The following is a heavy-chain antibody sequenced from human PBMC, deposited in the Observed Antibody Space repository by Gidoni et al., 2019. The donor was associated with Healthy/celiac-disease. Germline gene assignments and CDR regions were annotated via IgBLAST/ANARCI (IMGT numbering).Heavy chain of an antibody. Sequence: EVQLVESGGGLVKPGGSLRLSCAASGFTFSSYSMNWVRQAPGKGLEWVSSISSSSSYIYYADSLKGRFTISRDNAKNSLYLQMNSLRAEDTAVYYCARVSPVGATKIYFDYWGQGTLVTVSS. CDR2: ISSSSSYI. J-gene: IGHJ4*02. CDR3: ARVSPVGATKIYFDY. CDR1: GFTFSSYS. V-gene: IGHV3-21*01. D-gene: IGHD1-26*01.